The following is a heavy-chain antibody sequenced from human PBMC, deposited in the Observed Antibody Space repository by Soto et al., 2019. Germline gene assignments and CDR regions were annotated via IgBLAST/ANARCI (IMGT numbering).Heavy chain of an antibody. Sequence: LRLSCAASGFTFSNYNMNCVRQAPGKGLEWVSSIGSSGNDIYYADSAKGRSSISRDNAENSLFLQMKCLRAEDTAVYYCASGVYAFDFRGQGTTVTVSS. CDR2: IGSSGNDI. CDR1: GFTFSNYN. D-gene: IGHD2-8*01. CDR3: ASGVYAFDF. J-gene: IGHJ3*01. V-gene: IGHV3-21*06.